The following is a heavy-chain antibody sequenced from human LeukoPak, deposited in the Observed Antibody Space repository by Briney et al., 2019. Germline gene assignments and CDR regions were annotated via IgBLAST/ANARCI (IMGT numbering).Heavy chain of an antibody. CDR2: INWNGGST. Sequence: PGGSLRLSCAASGFTFDDYGMSWVRHAPGKGLEWVSGINWNGGSTGYADSVKGRFTISRDNAKNSLYLQMNGLRAEDTAVYYCARDRGDWLPRDIDYWGQGTLVTVSS. V-gene: IGHV3-20*04. J-gene: IGHJ4*02. CDR1: GFTFDDYG. D-gene: IGHD2-21*02. CDR3: ARDRGDWLPRDIDY.